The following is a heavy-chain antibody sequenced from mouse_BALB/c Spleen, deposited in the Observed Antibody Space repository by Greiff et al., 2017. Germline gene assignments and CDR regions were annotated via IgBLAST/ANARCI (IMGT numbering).Heavy chain of an antibody. D-gene: IGHD3-1*01. Sequence: VQLVESGPGLVAPSQSLSITCTVSGFSLTSYDISWIRQPPGKGLEWLGVIWTGGGTNYNSAFMSRLSISKDNSKSQVFLKMNSLQTDDTAIYYCVRDPSSGYVGYFDYWGQGTTLTVSS. CDR2: IWTGGGT. J-gene: IGHJ2*01. CDR3: VRDPSSGYVGYFDY. V-gene: IGHV2-9-2*01. CDR1: GFSLTSYD.